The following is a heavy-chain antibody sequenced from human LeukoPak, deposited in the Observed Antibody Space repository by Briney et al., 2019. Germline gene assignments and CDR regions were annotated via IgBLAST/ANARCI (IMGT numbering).Heavy chain of an antibody. J-gene: IGHJ2*01. V-gene: IGHV1-24*01. D-gene: IGHD6-19*01. Sequence: ASVKVSCKVSGYTLTELSMHWVRQAPGKGLEWMGGFDPEDGETIYAQKFQGRVTMTEDTSTDTAYMELSSLRSEDTAVYYCARDPSSGRYPSGWYFDLWGRGTLVTVSS. CDR2: FDPEDGET. CDR1: GYTLTELS. CDR3: ARDPSSGRYPSGWYFDL.